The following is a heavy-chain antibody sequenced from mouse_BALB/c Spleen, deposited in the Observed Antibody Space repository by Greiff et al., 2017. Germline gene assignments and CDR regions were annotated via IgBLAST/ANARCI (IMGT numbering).Heavy chain of an antibody. CDR2: ISSGGSYT. CDR1: GFTFSSYA. CDR3: ARQGTYYRYAFDY. Sequence: EVKLEESGGGLVKPGGSLKLSCAASGFTFSSYAMSWVRQTPEKRLEWVATISSGGSYTYYPDSVKGRFTISRDNAKNTLYLQMSSLRSEDTAMYYCARQGTYYRYAFDYWGQGTTLTVSS. V-gene: IGHV5-9-3*01. D-gene: IGHD2-14*01. J-gene: IGHJ2*01.